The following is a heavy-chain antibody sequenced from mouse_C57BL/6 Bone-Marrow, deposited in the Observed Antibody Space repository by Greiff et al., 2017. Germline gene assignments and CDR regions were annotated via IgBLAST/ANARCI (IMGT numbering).Heavy chain of an antibody. Sequence: EVQLVESGGGLVKPGGSLKPSCPASGSIFSDFGLPWVRQPPEKGLEWVAYISSGSSTINYADTVKGRFTISRDHAKNSLFLQMTSLRSEDTAMYYCARGNFDYWGQGTTRTVSS. V-gene: IGHV5-17*01. CDR2: ISSGSSTI. J-gene: IGHJ2*01. CDR3: ARGNFDY. CDR1: GSIFSDFG.